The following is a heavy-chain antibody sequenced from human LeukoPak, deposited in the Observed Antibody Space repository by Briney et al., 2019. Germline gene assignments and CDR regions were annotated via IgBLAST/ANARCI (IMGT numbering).Heavy chain of an antibody. V-gene: IGHV3-33*01. CDR2: IWYDGRNK. CDR1: GFTFSSYG. Sequence: PGGSLRLSCAASGFTFSSYGMHWVRQAPGRGLEWVALIWYDGRNKYYADSVKGRFTISRDDSKNTLSLQLNSLRDEDTAVYYCARDLPDPWGQGTLVTVSS. J-gene: IGHJ5*02. CDR3: ARDLPDP.